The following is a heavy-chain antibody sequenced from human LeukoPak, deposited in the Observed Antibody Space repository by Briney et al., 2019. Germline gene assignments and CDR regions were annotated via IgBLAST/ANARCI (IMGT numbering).Heavy chain of an antibody. D-gene: IGHD5-18*01. J-gene: IGHJ4*02. CDR3: ARDRYIYGLTEYYLDY. CDR1: GGSFSGYY. V-gene: IGHV4-34*01. CDR2: INHSGST. Sequence: SETLSLTCAVYGGSFSGYYWSWIRQPPGKGLEWIGEINHSGSTNYNPSLKSRVTISVDSSKNQFSLKLSSVTAADTAVYYCARDRYIYGLTEYYLDYWGQGFLVTVSS.